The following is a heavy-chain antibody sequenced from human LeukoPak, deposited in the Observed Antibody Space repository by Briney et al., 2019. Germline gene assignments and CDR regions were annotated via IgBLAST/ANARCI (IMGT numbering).Heavy chain of an antibody. Sequence: ASVKVSCKASGYTFTDYSIHWVRQAPGQGLEWMGSINPKSDVTNYAQKFRGRVTMTRDTSLSSGYMELTRLTSDDTAIYFCARKYLGKGDNWYFYFYGLDVWGQGTAVTVSS. V-gene: IGHV1-2*02. CDR3: ARKYLGKGDNWYFYFYGLDV. D-gene: IGHD2-21*02. CDR1: GYTFTDYS. CDR2: INPKSDVT. J-gene: IGHJ6*02.